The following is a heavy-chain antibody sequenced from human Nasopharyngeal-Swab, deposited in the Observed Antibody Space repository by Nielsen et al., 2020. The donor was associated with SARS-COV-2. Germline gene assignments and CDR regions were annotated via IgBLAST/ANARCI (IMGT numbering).Heavy chain of an antibody. V-gene: IGHV6-1*01. CDR3: ARGGSSSWLNWFDP. CDR1: GDSVSRNSAA. J-gene: IGHJ5*02. D-gene: IGHD6-13*01. Sequence: SQTLSLTCAISGDSVSRNSAAWNWIRQSPSRGLEWLGRTYYRSKWYNDYAVSVKSRITINPDTSKNQFSLQLNSVTPEDTAVYYCARGGSSSWLNWFDPWGQGTLVTVSS. CDR2: TYYRSKWYN.